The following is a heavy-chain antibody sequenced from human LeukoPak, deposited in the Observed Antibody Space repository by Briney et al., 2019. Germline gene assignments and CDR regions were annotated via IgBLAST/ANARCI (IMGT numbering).Heavy chain of an antibody. J-gene: IGHJ2*01. Sequence: GGSLSLSCAASVFTFSSYGMHWVRQAPGKGLEWVAVISYDGSNKYCADSVKGRFTISRDNSKNTVYLQMNSLRAEDTAVYYCAKDLCSTVVTPLCWDFDLWGRGTLVTVSS. CDR1: VFTFSSYG. CDR2: ISYDGSNK. CDR3: AKDLCSTVVTPLCWDFDL. D-gene: IGHD4-23*01. V-gene: IGHV3-30*18.